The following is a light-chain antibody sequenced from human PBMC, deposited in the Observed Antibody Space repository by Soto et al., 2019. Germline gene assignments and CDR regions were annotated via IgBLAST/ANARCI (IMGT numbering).Light chain of an antibody. CDR3: QQYNDLPLT. CDR2: DAS. J-gene: IGKJ4*01. V-gene: IGKV1-33*01. CDR1: RDIAHY. Sequence: DIQLTQSPSSLSASVGDRITITCQASRDIAHYLSWYQQKPGKAPQLLVYDASKLQTGVPSRFSGSASGTDFTSDISRLRPGDRETNFRQQYNDLPLTFGGGNKVDIK.